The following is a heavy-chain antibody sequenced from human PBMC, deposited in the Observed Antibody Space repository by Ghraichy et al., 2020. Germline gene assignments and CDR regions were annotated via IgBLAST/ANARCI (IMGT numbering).Heavy chain of an antibody. Sequence: GGSLRLSCAASGFTFSNYSMNWVRQAPGKGLEWISYINFTGSTTYYADSVKGRFSISRDNAKNSLYLQMNSLRDEDAAVYYCARANYDFLSASNYYYGMDVWGQGTTVTVSS. V-gene: IGHV3-48*02. J-gene: IGHJ6*02. CDR3: ARANYDFLSASNYYYGMDV. CDR2: INFTGSTT. D-gene: IGHD3-3*01. CDR1: GFTFSNYS.